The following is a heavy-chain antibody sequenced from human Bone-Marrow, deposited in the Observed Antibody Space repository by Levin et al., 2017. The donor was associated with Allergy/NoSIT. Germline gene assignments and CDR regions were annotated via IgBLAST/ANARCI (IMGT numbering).Heavy chain of an antibody. CDR1: EFTFDDYG. J-gene: IGHJ4*02. V-gene: IGHV3-20*04. Sequence: GGSLRLSCEASEFTFDDYGMSWVRQAPGKGLEWVSGINWNGGSTAYIDSVKGRFTISRDNAKNSLYLQMNSLRAEDTALYFCARDMSGSYAFDYWGQGTLVSVSS. D-gene: IGHD1-26*01. CDR3: ARDMSGSYAFDY. CDR2: INWNGGST.